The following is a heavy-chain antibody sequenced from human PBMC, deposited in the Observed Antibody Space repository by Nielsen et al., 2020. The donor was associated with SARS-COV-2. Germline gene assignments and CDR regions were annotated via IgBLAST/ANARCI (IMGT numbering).Heavy chain of an antibody. CDR3: ASNKGRVTISGSWHQPPGRYGMDV. V-gene: IGHV4-59*01. Sequence: SETLSLTCTVSGGSISSYYWSWIRQPPGKGLEWIGYIYYSGSTNYNPSLKSRVTISVDTSKNQFSLKLSSVTAADTAVYYCASNKGRVTISGSWHQPPGRYGMDVWGQGTTVTVSS. D-gene: IGHD6-13*01. CDR1: GGSISSYY. J-gene: IGHJ6*02. CDR2: IYYSGST.